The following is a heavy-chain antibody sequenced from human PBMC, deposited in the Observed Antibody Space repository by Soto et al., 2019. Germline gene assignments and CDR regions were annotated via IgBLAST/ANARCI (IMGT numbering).Heavy chain of an antibody. Sequence: QITLKESGPTLVKPTQTLTLTCTFSGFSLTTSGVGVGWLRQPPGKALEWLALIYWDDDKRYSPSLKRRLTITKDTSKNLVVLTMTNMDPADTATYFCANRKTTVTWWVDPGGQGTLVTVSS. CDR3: ANRKTTVTWWVDP. CDR1: GFSLTTSGVG. D-gene: IGHD4-17*01. J-gene: IGHJ5*02. CDR2: IYWDDDK. V-gene: IGHV2-5*02.